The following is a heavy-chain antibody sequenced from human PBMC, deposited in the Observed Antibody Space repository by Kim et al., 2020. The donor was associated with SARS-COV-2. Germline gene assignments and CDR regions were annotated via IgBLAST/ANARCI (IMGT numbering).Heavy chain of an antibody. V-gene: IGHV4-59*08. CDR2: INSSGRT. D-gene: IGHD2-2*01. J-gene: IGHJ4*02. CDR1: GGSVNTYF. CDR3: ARQQYLPPSFDH. Sequence: SETLSLTCTVSGGSVNTYFWSWIRLPPGKGLESIGYINSSGRTHYNPSFKSRVTISIDTSNNRFFLRLNSVTAADAALYFRARQQYLPPSFDHWGQGILVTVSS.